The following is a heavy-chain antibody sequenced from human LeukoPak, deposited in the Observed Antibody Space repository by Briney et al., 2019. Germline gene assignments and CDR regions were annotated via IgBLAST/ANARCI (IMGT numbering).Heavy chain of an antibody. CDR3: ARVVVVVPAAQEVEAFDI. CDR1: GGTFSSYA. V-gene: IGHV1-69*05. CDR2: IIPIFGTA. D-gene: IGHD2-2*01. Sequence: ASVKVSCKASGGTFSSYAISWVRQAPGQGLEWMGGIIPIFGTANYAQKFQGRVTITTDESTSTAYMELSSLRSEDTAVYYCARVVVVVPAAQEVEAFDIWGQGTMVTVSS. J-gene: IGHJ3*02.